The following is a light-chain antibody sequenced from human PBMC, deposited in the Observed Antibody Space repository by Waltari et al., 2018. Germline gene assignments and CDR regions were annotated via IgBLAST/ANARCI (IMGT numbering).Light chain of an antibody. CDR3: QQSYSNQLT. CDR2: AAS. J-gene: IGKJ4*01. V-gene: IGKV1-39*01. CDR1: QSISTF. Sequence: DIQMTQSPSSLSASVGDRVTITCPTSQSISTFLNWYQQKLGKDPKLLIYAASSLQSGVPSRFSGSGSGTDFTLTISSLQPEDFATYYCQQSYSNQLTFGGGTKVEIK.